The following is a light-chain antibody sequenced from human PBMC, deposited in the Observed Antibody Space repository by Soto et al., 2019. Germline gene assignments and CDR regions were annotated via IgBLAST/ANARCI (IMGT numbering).Light chain of an antibody. CDR2: GAS. Sequence: EIVMKQSPATLSVSPGGRATLSCRASQSIGSNLAWYQQRPGRGPRLLIYGASTRATGIPARFRGSGSGTEFTLNINGLESEDFVVYYCQQYDNWPPTFGGGTKVDIK. CDR3: QQYDNWPPT. V-gene: IGKV3-15*01. CDR1: QSIGSN. J-gene: IGKJ4*01.